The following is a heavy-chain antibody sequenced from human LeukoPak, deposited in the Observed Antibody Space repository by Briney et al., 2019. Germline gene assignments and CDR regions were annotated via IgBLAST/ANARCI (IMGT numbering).Heavy chain of an antibody. V-gene: IGHV4-59*08. Sequence: SEALSLTCTVSGGSTGSDYWSWIRQPPGKGLEWIAYVYYSGVTSYNPSLKSRVAISIDTSKNQFSLNLSSVTAADTAVYYCARLSLHCSGGSCYRGAFDSWGQGTLVTVSS. CDR1: GGSTGSDY. CDR3: ARLSLHCSGGSCYRGAFDS. CDR2: VYYSGVT. J-gene: IGHJ4*02. D-gene: IGHD2-15*01.